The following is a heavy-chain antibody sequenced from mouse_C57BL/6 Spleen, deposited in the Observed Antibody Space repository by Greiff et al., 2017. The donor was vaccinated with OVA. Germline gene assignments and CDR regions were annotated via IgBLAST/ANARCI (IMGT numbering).Heavy chain of an antibody. CDR3: ARSYGSEGCAY. CDR2: INPNNGGT. V-gene: IGHV1-26*01. CDR1: GYTFTDYY. D-gene: IGHD1-1*01. J-gene: IGHJ3*01. Sequence: EVQLQQSGPELVKPGASVKISCKASGYTFTDYYMNWVKQSHGKSLEWIGDINPNNGGTSYNQKFKGKATLTVDKSSSTAYMELRSLTSEDSAVYYCARSYGSEGCAYWGQGTLVTVSA.